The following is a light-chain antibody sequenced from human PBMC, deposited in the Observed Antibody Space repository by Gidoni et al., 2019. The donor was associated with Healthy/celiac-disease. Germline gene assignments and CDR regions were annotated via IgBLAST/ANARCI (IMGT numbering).Light chain of an antibody. Sequence: DIKMTQSPSSLSASVGDRVNITCQASQDISNYLNWYQQKPGKAPKLLIYDASNLETGVPSRFSGSGSGTDFTFTISSLQPEDIATYYCQQYDNLPWTFGPGTKVEIK. CDR1: QDISNY. CDR2: DAS. CDR3: QQYDNLPWT. V-gene: IGKV1-33*01. J-gene: IGKJ1*01.